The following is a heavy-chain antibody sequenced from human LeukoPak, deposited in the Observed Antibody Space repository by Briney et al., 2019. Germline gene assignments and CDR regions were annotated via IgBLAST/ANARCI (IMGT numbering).Heavy chain of an antibody. J-gene: IGHJ4*02. D-gene: IGHD4-17*01. CDR3: ARNGDYGGGIDY. Sequence: GGSLTLSCAASGFTFSSYSMNWVRQAPGKGLEWVSSISSSSSYIYYADSVNGRFTISRDNAKNSLYLQMNSLRAEDTAVYYCARNGDYGGGIDYWGQGTLVTVSS. CDR2: ISSSSSYI. V-gene: IGHV3-21*01. CDR1: GFTFSSYS.